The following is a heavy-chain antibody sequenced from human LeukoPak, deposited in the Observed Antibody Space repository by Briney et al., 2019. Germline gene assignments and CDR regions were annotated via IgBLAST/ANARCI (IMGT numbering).Heavy chain of an antibody. CDR1: GFTFSSNY. Sequence: GGSLRLSCAASGFTFSSNYMSWFRQAPGKGLEWVSVIYSGGSTNYADSVKGRFTISRDNSKNTLYLQMNSLRAEDTAVYYCARISVLWYFYAMDVWGQGTTVTVSS. J-gene: IGHJ6*02. CDR3: ARISVLWYFYAMDV. CDR2: IYSGGST. D-gene: IGHD3-10*01. V-gene: IGHV3-66*01.